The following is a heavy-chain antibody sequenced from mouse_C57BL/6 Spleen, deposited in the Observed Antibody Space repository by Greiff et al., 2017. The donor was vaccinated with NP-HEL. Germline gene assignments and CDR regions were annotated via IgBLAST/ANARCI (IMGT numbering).Heavy chain of an antibody. CDR1: GYAFSSYW. Sequence: VQLVESGAELVKPGASVKISCKASGYAFSSYWMNWVKQRPGKGLEWIGQIYPGDGDTNYNGKFKGKATLTADKSSSTAYMQLSSLTSEDSAVYFCARHWGASWFAYWGQGTLVTVSA. CDR3: ARHWGASWFAY. V-gene: IGHV1-80*01. J-gene: IGHJ3*01. D-gene: IGHD4-1*01. CDR2: IYPGDGDT.